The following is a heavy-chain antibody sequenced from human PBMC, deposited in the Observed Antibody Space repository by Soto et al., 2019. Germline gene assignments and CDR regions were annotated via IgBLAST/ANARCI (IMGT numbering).Heavy chain of an antibody. V-gene: IGHV4-31*03. Sequence: QVQLQESGPGLMKPSQTLSLTCTVSGGSISSGGYYWSWIRQHPGKGLEWIGYIYYSGSTYYNPSLKSRVTISVDTSKNQFSLKLSSVTAADTAVYYCAREETSGYSSSVYIDYWGQGTLVTVSS. CDR3: AREETSGYSSSVYIDY. J-gene: IGHJ4*02. D-gene: IGHD6-13*01. CDR2: IYYSGST. CDR1: GGSISSGGYY.